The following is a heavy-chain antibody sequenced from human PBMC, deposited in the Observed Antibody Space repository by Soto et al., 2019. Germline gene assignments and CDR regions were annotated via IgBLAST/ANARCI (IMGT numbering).Heavy chain of an antibody. CDR1: GYTLTSYD. D-gene: IGHD3-22*01. CDR3: ARGPPGHANYYDSFGPPDDY. CDR2: MNPNSGNT. Sequence: GSSVKVSCKASGYTLTSYDINWVRQATGQGLEWMGWMNPNSGNTGYAQKFQGRVTMTRNTSISTAYMELSSLRSEDTAVYYCARGPPGHANYYDSFGPPDDYWGQGTLVTVSS. J-gene: IGHJ4*02. V-gene: IGHV1-8*01.